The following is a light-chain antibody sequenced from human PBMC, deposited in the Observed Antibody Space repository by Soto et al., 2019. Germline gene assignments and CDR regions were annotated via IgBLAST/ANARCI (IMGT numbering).Light chain of an antibody. CDR1: NLGSKS. CDR2: DDS. Sequence: SYELTQPPSVSVAPGQTARITCGGDNLGSKSVHWYQQKPGQAPVLVVCDDSDRPSGIPERFSGSNSGNTATLTISRVAAGDEADYYCQVWDNDSDHHVFGTGTKVTVL. CDR3: QVWDNDSDHHV. J-gene: IGLJ1*01. V-gene: IGLV3-21*02.